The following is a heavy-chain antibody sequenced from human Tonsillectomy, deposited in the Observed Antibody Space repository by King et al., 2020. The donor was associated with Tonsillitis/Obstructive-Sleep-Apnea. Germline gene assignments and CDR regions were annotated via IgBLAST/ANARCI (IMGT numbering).Heavy chain of an antibody. CDR1: GFTFSGYG. V-gene: IGHV3-30*18. J-gene: IGHJ4*02. D-gene: IGHD5-18*01. Sequence: VQLVESGGGVVQPGRSLRLSCAASGFTFSGYGMHWVRQAPGKGLEWVAVISSDGSNKYYADSVKGRFTISRDFSKNTLYLQMNSLRAEDTAVYYCAKAYGYTYGRFDYWGQGTLVTVSS. CDR2: ISSDGSNK. CDR3: AKAYGYTYGRFDY.